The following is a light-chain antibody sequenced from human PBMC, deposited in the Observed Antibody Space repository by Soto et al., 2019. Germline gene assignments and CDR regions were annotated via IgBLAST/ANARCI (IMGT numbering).Light chain of an antibody. CDR3: TSYTSSSPLV. J-gene: IGLJ1*01. V-gene: IGLV2-14*01. Sequence: QSALTQPASVSGSPGQSITFSCTGTSSDVGGYNYVSWYQHHPGKAPKLMIYEVVNRPSGVSNRFSGSKSGNTASLTISGLQAEDEADYYCTSYTSSSPLVFGTGTKVTVL. CDR2: EVV. CDR1: SSDVGGYNY.